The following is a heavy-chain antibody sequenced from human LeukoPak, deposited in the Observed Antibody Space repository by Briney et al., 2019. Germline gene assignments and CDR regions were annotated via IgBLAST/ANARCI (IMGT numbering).Heavy chain of an antibody. Sequence: GRSLRLSCAASGFTFDEYAMHWVRQAPGKGLEWVSGISWNSGSIGYADPVKGRFTISRDNAKNSLYLQMNSLRAEDTALYYCAKDGSYDILTGYNWFDPWGQGTLVTVSS. CDR1: GFTFDEYA. CDR3: AKDGSYDILTGYNWFDP. D-gene: IGHD3-9*01. CDR2: ISWNSGSI. V-gene: IGHV3-9*01. J-gene: IGHJ5*02.